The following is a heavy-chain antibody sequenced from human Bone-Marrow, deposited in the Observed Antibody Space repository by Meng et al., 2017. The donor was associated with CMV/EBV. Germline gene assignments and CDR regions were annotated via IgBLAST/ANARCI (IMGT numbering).Heavy chain of an antibody. Sequence: SLRLSCAASGFTFSDYYMSWIRQAPGKGLEWVSYISSSGSTIYYADSVKGRFTISRDNAKNSLYLQMNSLRAEDTAVYYCARDLLSTTWFDPWGQGTLVTVSS. V-gene: IGHV3-11*01. J-gene: IGHJ5*02. CDR3: ARDLLSTTWFDP. CDR2: ISSSGSTI. CDR1: GFTFSDYY. D-gene: IGHD2-2*01.